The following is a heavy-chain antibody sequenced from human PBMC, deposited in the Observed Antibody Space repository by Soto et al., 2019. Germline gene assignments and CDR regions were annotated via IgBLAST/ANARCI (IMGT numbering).Heavy chain of an antibody. CDR1: GASISSGVYY. V-gene: IGHV4-31*03. D-gene: IGHD3-16*01. J-gene: IGHJ4*02. CDR3: ARDLGVLGGFDY. CDR2: IYYSGST. Sequence: QVQLQESGPGLVKPSQTLSLTCTVSGASISSGVYYWSWIRQHPGKGLEWIGYIYYSGSTYYNPSLKSRITISVDTSKNQFSLKLSSLTAADTAVYYCARDLGVLGGFDYWGQGTLVTVSS.